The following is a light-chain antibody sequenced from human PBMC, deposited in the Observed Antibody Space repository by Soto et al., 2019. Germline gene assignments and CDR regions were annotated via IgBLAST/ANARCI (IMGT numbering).Light chain of an antibody. CDR3: QQYNSYPYT. CDR2: LAS. Sequence: DIQMTQSPSTLSASVGDRVTITCRASQSISRWLAWNRQKPGKAPEPLIYLASSLESGVPSRFSGSGSGTEFNLTISSLQPDDFATYCCQQYNSYPYTFGQGTKLEIK. V-gene: IGKV1-5*03. CDR1: QSISRW. J-gene: IGKJ2*01.